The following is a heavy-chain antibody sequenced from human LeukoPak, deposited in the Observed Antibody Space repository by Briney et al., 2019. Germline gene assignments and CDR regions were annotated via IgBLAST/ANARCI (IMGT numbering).Heavy chain of an antibody. J-gene: IGHJ4*02. CDR2: FDPEDGET. V-gene: IGHV1-24*01. CDR1: GYTLTELS. CDR3: ATAWGSSGLFDY. Sequence: GASVKVSCKVSGYTLTELSMHWVRQAPGKGLEWMGGFDPEDGETIYAQKFQGRVTMTEDTSTDTAYMELSSLRSEDTAVYYCATAWGSSGLFDYWGQGTLVTVSS. D-gene: IGHD6-19*01.